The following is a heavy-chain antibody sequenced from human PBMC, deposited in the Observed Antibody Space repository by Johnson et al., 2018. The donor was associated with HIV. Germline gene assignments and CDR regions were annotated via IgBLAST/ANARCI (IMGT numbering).Heavy chain of an antibody. J-gene: IGHJ3*02. D-gene: IGHD3-22*01. CDR1: GFTFSSYG. CDR2: IWYDGTHK. Sequence: QVQLVESGGGVVQPGGSLRLSCAASGFTFSSYGMHWVRQAPGKGLEWVADIWYDGTHKSSADHAKGRFTIPRANSRNTLFLHMNSLRVEDSAVYYCASRNRGGHYYYESRTDAFDIWGQGTMVTVSS. CDR3: ASRNRGGHYYYESRTDAFDI. V-gene: IGHV3-33*02.